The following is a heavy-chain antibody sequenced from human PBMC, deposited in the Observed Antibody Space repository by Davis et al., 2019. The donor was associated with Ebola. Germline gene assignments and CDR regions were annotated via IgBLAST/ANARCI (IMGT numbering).Heavy chain of an antibody. D-gene: IGHD6-19*01. CDR1: AGTFSSYA. CDR3: AREGGYSSGWPYFDN. J-gene: IGHJ4*02. CDR2: IIPILGPG. Sequence: SVQVPCKASAGTFSSYAISWVRQAPGQGLEWMGGIIPILGPGNYGQKFQGRVTITADKSTSTAYMELSSLRYEDTAVYYCAREGGYSSGWPYFDNWGQGTLVTVSS. V-gene: IGHV1-69*06.